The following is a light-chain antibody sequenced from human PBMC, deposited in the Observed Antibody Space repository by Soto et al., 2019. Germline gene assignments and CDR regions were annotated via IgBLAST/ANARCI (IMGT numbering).Light chain of an antibody. CDR2: GAF. J-gene: IGKJ5*01. V-gene: IGKV3-20*01. CDR1: QSVTSY. CDR3: QQYGDSPIA. Sequence: EIVLTQSPGTLSLSPGERATLSCRASQSVTSYLAWYQQKPGQAPRLLIYGAFSRATGIPDRFSGSGSGTDFTLSISRLEPEDFAVYYCQQYGDSPIAFGQGTRLEIK.